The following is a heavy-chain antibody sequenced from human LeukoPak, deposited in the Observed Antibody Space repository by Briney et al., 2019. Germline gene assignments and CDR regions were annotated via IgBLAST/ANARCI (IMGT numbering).Heavy chain of an antibody. CDR1: GGSISSYY. V-gene: IGHV4-39*07. D-gene: IGHD3-16*01. J-gene: IGHJ4*02. Sequence: PSETLSLTCTVSGGSISSYYWGWIRQPPGKGLEWIGSVHYIGSTYDNPSLRSRVTMSFDTSKTQFSLKLTSVTAADTAVYFCARAVPFRSNAWRQPFDHWGQGTLVTVSS. CDR2: VHYIGST. CDR3: ARAVPFRSNAWRQPFDH.